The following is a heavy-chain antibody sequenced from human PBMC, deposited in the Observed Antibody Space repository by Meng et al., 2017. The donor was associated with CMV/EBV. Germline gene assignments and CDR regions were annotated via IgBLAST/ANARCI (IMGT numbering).Heavy chain of an antibody. V-gene: IGHV3-7*01. Sequence: GGSLRLSCAASGFTFSSYWMSWVRQAPGKGLEWVANIKQDGSEKYYVDSVKGRFTISRDNAKHSLYLQMNSLRAEDTAVYYCARDMVVPATASYYFDYWGQGTLVTVSS. CDR1: GFTFSSYW. CDR2: IKQDGSEK. D-gene: IGHD2-2*01. CDR3: ARDMVVPATASYYFDY. J-gene: IGHJ4*02.